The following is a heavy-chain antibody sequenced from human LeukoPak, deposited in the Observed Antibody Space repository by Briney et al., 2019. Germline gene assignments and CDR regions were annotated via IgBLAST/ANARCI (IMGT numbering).Heavy chain of an antibody. V-gene: IGHV3-21*01. D-gene: IGHD5-18*01. J-gene: IGHJ3*02. CDR2: ISSSSSYI. CDR1: GFTFSSYS. Sequence: GGSLRLSCAASGFTFSSYSMNWVRQAPGKGLEWVSSISSSSSYIYYADSVKGRFTISRDNSKNTLYLQMNSLRAEDTAVYYCAKERYSYAFDIWGQGTMVTVSS. CDR3: AKERYSYAFDI.